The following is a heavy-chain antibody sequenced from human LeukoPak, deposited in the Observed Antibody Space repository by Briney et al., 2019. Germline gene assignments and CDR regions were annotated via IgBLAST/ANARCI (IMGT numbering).Heavy chain of an antibody. CDR3: ATALGYCSGGSCYQSPEDY. D-gene: IGHD2-15*01. J-gene: IGHJ4*02. CDR1: GFTVSSNY. CDR2: IYSGGST. V-gene: IGHV3-53*01. Sequence: GGSLRLSCAASGFTVSSNYMSWVRQAPGKGLEWVSVIYSGGSTYYADSVKGRFTISRDNSKNTLYLQMNSLRAEDTAVYYCATALGYCSGGSCYQSPEDYWGQGTLVTVSS.